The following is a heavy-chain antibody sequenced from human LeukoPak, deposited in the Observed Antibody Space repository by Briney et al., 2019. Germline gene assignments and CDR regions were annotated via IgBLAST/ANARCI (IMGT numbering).Heavy chain of an antibody. CDR1: GYTFIAYY. CDR2: INPNNGGT. Sequence: ASVKVSCKAHGYTFIAYYFYWVRQAPGQGLEWMGWINPNNGGTDYAQKFQGRVTMTRDTSVSTAYMELTGLRSDDTAVYYCARGSYNDYWGQGTLVTVSS. V-gene: IGHV1-2*02. J-gene: IGHJ4*02. D-gene: IGHD1-14*01. CDR3: ARGSYNDY.